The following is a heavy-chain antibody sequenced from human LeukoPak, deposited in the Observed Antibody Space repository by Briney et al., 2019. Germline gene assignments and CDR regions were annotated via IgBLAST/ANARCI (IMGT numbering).Heavy chain of an antibody. V-gene: IGHV3-23*01. CDR3: AKDYGGNPFDY. CDR1: GFTFNIYA. CDR2: ISGSGGYT. J-gene: IGHJ4*02. Sequence: PGGSLRLSCAASGFTFNIYAMSWVRQAPGKGLEWVSAISGSGGYTFFANSVKGQFTISRDNSKNTLYLQMSSLRAEDTAVYYCAKDYGGNPFDYWGQGTLVTVSS. D-gene: IGHD4-23*01.